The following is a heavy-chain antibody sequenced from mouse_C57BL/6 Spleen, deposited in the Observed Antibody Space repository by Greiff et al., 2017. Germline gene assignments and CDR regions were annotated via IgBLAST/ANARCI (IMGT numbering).Heavy chain of an antibody. J-gene: IGHJ2*01. CDR2: ITPSSGYT. CDR1: GYTFTSYT. V-gene: IGHV1-4*01. CDR3: ARSRSSGYAYFDY. Sequence: QVQLKESGAELARPGASVKMSCKASGYTFTSYTMHWVKQRPGQGLEWIGYITPSSGYTKYNQKFKDKATLTADKSSSTAYRQLSSLTSEDSAVYYCARSRSSGYAYFDYWGQGTTLTVSS. D-gene: IGHD3-2*02.